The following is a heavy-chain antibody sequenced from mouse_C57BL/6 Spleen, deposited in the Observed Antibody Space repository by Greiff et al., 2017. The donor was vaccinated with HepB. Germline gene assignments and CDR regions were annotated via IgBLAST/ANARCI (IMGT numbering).Heavy chain of an antibody. CDR3: ARRGTTVVVFDY. J-gene: IGHJ2*01. Sequence: QVQLQQPGAELVKPGASVKLSCKASGYTFTSYWMHWVKQRPGQGLEWIGMIHPNSGSTNYNEKFKSKATLTVDKSSSTAYMQLSSLTSEDSAVYYCARRGTTVVVFDYWGQGTTLTVPS. D-gene: IGHD1-1*01. V-gene: IGHV1-64*01. CDR1: GYTFTSYW. CDR2: IHPNSGST.